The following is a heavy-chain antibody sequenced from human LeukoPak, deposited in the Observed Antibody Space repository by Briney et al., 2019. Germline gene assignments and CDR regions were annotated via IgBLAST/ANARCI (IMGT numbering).Heavy chain of an antibody. CDR1: GGSISSNNW. Sequence: SETLSLTCAVSGGSISSNNWWIWVRQSPEKGLEWIGEIYHDGSTNYNPSLKSRVTISMDTSKSQFSLRLSSVTAADTAVYYCARAPAYYYDSSGYSGGFDYWGQGTLVTVSS. V-gene: IGHV4-4*02. D-gene: IGHD3-22*01. CDR3: ARAPAYYYDSSGYSGGFDY. CDR2: IYHDGST. J-gene: IGHJ4*02.